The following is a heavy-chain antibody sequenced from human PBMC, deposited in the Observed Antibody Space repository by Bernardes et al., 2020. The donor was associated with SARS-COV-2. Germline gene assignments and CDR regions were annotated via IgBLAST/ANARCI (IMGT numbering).Heavy chain of an antibody. V-gene: IGHV4-59*08. CDR3: ARGKDATHLDWFDP. CDR2: IIHRGIT. Sequence: SEPLHLTCIVCGASITSYHWTWVRQPPKKGLEWIGNIIHRGITNYNPSLRSRVTISLDTSNNHFSLRLTSVTAADTAVYYCARGKDATHLDWFDPWGQGTLVTVSS. J-gene: IGHJ5*02. CDR1: GASITSYH.